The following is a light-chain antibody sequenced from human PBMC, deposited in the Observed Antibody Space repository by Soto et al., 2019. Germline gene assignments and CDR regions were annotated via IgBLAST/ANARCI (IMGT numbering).Light chain of an antibody. CDR1: SSDVGGYNY. CDR3: SSYTGSTTRL. Sequence: QPASVSGSPGQLITISCTGTSSDVGGYNYVSWYQQHPGKAPKLMIYDVSNRPSGVSNRFSGSKSGNTASLTISGLQAEDEADYYCSSYTGSTTRLFGGGTKLTVL. CDR2: DVS. J-gene: IGLJ2*01. V-gene: IGLV2-14*01.